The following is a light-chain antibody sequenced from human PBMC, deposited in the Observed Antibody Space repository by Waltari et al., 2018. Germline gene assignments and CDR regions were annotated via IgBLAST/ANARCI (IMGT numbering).Light chain of an antibody. J-gene: IGLJ2*01. V-gene: IGLV3-27*01. CDR1: VLAKQS. CDR3: YSAADNSLV. CDR2: KDS. Sequence: SSELPQPSSVSVSPGQTARITCSGDVLAKQSARWFQQKPGQAPLVVIYKDSERPSGIPERFSGSSSGTKVTLTGSGAQVDDEADYYCYSAADNSLVFGGGTKLTVL.